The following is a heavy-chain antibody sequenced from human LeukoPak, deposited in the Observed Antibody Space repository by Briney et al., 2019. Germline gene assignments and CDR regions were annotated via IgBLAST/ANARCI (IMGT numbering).Heavy chain of an antibody. J-gene: IGHJ4*02. CDR3: ASTPITYYYDSSGYY. CDR1: GGSFSGYY. CDR2: INDSGST. D-gene: IGHD3-22*01. V-gene: IGHV4-34*01. Sequence: SETLSLTCAVYGGSFSGYYWSWIRQPPGKGLEWIGEINDSGSTNYNPSLKSRVTISVDTSKNQFSLKLSSVTAADTAVYYCASTPITYYYDSSGYYWGQGTPVTVSS.